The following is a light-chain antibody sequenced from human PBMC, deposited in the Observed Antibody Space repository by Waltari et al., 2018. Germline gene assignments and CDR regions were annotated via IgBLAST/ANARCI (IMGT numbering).Light chain of an antibody. CDR1: SSDVGGYNY. V-gene: IGLV2-8*01. CDR3: SSYAGGSWV. CDR2: EVT. Sequence: SALTQPPSASGSPGQSVTIPCTGTSSDVGGYNYVSWYQQHPGKAPKLMIYEVTKRPSGVPDRFSGSKSGNTASLTVSGLQTEDEADYYCSSYAGGSWVFGGGTKLTVL. J-gene: IGLJ3*02.